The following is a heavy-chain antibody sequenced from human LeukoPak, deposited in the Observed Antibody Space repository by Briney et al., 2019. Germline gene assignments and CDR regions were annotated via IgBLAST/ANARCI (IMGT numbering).Heavy chain of an antibody. CDR3: ARALTGGSWYAYYYYYMDV. CDR1: GGSFSGYY. D-gene: IGHD6-13*01. J-gene: IGHJ6*03. CDR2: INHSGGT. V-gene: IGHV4-34*01. Sequence: SETLSLTCAVYGGSFSGYYWSWIRQPPGKGLEWIGEINHSGGTNYNPSLKSRVTISVDTSKNQFSLKLSSVTAADTAVYYCARALTGGSWYAYYYYYMDVWGKGTTVTVSS.